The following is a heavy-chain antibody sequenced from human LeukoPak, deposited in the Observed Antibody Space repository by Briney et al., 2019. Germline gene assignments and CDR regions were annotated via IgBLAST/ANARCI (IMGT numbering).Heavy chain of an antibody. CDR1: GGTFISYA. CDR3: AREVTDIVVVPAAIDYGMDV. D-gene: IGHD2-2*01. V-gene: IGHV1-69*13. J-gene: IGHJ6*02. Sequence: ASVKVSCKASGGTFISYAISWVRQAPGQGLEWMGGIIPIFGTANYAQKFQGRVTITADESTSTAYMELSSLRSEDTAVYYCAREVTDIVVVPAAIDYGMDVWGQGTTVTVPS. CDR2: IIPIFGTA.